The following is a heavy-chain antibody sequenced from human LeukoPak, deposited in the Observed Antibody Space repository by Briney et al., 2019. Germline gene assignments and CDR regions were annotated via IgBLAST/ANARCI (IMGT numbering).Heavy chain of an antibody. J-gene: IGHJ6*02. Sequence: ASVKVSCKASGYTFTNYGISWVRQAPGQGLEWMGWIGTSSGSTNLAQKLQGRVTMTKDTSTSMASMELRSLTSDDTAVYYCARESLEGVKYYYGMDVWGQGTTVSVPS. V-gene: IGHV1-18*01. D-gene: IGHD2-8*01. CDR2: IGTSSGST. CDR3: ARESLEGVKYYYGMDV. CDR1: GYTFTNYG.